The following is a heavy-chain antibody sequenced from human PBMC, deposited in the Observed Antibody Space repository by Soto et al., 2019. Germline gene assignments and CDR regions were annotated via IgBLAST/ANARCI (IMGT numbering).Heavy chain of an antibody. CDR2: IIPMFGTA. CDR3: ASGIQLWLRRINNGYSG. Sequence: QVQLVQSGAEEKKPESSVKVSCKAPGGTFSTYAISWVRQAPGQGLEWMGGIIPMFGTANYAQRFQDRVTITADESTNTGYMELSSLRSEDTAVYFCASGIQLWLRRINNGYSGWGQGTLVTVSS. D-gene: IGHD5-18*01. CDR1: GGTFSTYA. V-gene: IGHV1-69*12. J-gene: IGHJ4*02.